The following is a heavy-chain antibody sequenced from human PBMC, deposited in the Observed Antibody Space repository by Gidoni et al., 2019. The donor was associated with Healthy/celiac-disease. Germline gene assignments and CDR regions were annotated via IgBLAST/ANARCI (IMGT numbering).Heavy chain of an antibody. D-gene: IGHD2-2*01. Sequence: QLQLQASGPGLVKPSETLSLTCTVSGGSISSSSYYWGWIRQPPGKGLEWIGCIYYSGSTYYNPSLKSRVTISVDTSKNQFSLKLSSVTAADTAVYYCARTSSTSCYGWFDPWGQGTLVTVSS. J-gene: IGHJ5*02. CDR3: ARTSSTSCYGWFDP. CDR2: IYYSGST. V-gene: IGHV4-39*01. CDR1: GGSISSSSYY.